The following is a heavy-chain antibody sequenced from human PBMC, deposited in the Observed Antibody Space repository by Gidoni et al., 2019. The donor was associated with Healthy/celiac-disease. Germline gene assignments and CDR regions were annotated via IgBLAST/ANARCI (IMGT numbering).Heavy chain of an antibody. CDR3: ARPTTIYRWNDAFDI. CDR2: IIPIYGTA. J-gene: IGHJ3*02. V-gene: IGHV1-69*01. Sequence: QVQLVQSGAEVTKHGSSVKVSCKASGGTFSSYAISWVRQAPGQGLEWMGGIIPIYGTANYAQKFQGRVTITADESTSTAYMELSSLRSEDTAVYYCARPTTIYRWNDAFDIWGQGTMVTVSS. D-gene: IGHD1-26*01. CDR1: GGTFSSYA.